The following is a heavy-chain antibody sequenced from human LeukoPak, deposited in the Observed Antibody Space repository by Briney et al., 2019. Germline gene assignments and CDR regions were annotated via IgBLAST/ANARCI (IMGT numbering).Heavy chain of an antibody. CDR2: ISWGSNVI. CDR3: ARDPGYSYALDY. J-gene: IGHJ4*02. CDR1: GFTFSTYS. V-gene: IGHV3-48*02. D-gene: IGHD5-18*01. Sequence: PGGSLRLSCTASGFTFSTYSMNWVRQAPGKGPEWLSYISWGSNVIYYADSVKGRFTTSRDDAKNSLFLQMHSLTDEDTAVYYCARDPGYSYALDYWGRGTLVTVSS.